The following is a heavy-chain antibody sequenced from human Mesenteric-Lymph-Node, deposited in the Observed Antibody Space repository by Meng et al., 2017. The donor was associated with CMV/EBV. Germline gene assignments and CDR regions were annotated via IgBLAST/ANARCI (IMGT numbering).Heavy chain of an antibody. D-gene: IGHD2-21*01. V-gene: IGHV1-2*02. CDR2: INSNNGGT. J-gene: IGHJ6*02. CDR3: ARDSYCGGDCYSSYYYGMDV. CDR1: GYTFTGYY. Sequence: ASVKVSCKASGYTFTGYYMHWVRQAPGQGLEWMGWINSNNGGTNYAQKFQGRVTMTRATSISTAYMDLSRLRSDDTAVYYCARDSYCGGDCYSSYYYGMDVWGQGTTVTVSS.